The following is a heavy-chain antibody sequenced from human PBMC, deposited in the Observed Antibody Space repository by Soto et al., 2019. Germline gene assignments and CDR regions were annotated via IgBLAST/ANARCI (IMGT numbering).Heavy chain of an antibody. Sequence: EAPLLESGGGLVQPGGSLRLSCAASGFTFSSYAMSWARQAPGKGLEWVSGISGSGGSTYYADSVKGRFTISRDNSKNTLYLQMNSLRAEDTAVYYCAKGLSGSPTTRGMGVWGQGTTVIVSS. V-gene: IGHV3-23*01. CDR2: ISGSGGST. D-gene: IGHD1-26*01. CDR3: AKGLSGSPTTRGMGV. J-gene: IGHJ6*02. CDR1: GFTFSSYA.